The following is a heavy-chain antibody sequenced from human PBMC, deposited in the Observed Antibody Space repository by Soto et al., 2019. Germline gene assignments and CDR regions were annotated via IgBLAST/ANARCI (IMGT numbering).Heavy chain of an antibody. V-gene: IGHV1-18*01. D-gene: IGHD3-10*01. CDR2: ISHWGKT. Sequence: EASVKVSCKASGYTFTNYGISWVRQAPGQGLEWMGWISHWGKTNYAQKLQGRVTMTTDTSASTAFMELRSLRSDDTAMYFCARDLDGSGSYYTDYWGQGTLVTVSS. J-gene: IGHJ4*02. CDR3: ARDLDGSGSYYTDY. CDR1: GYTFTNYG.